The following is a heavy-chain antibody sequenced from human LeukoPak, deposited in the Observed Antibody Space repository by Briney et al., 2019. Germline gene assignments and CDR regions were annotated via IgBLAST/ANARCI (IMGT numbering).Heavy chain of an antibody. CDR1: GGSFSGYY. J-gene: IGHJ4*02. V-gene: IGHV4-34*01. D-gene: IGHD2-15*01. CDR3: ARSGGCSGGSCYSGIGSY. CDR2: INHSGST. Sequence: PSETLSLTCAVYGGSFSGYYWSWIRQPPGKGLEWIGEINHSGSTNYNPSLKSRVTISVDTSKNQFSLKLSSVTAADTAVYYCARSGGCSGGSCYSGIGSYWGQGTLSPSPQ.